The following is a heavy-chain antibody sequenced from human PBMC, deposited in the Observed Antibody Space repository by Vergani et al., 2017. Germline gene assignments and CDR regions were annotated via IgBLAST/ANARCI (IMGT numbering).Heavy chain of an antibody. CDR2: INHSGST. J-gene: IGHJ6*02. CDR1: GGSFSGYY. V-gene: IGHV4-34*01. CDR3: TTDRTNRPGLWFGEDDYGMDV. Sequence: QVQLQQWGAGLLKPSETLSLTCAVYGGSFSGYYWSWIRQPPGKGLEWIGEINHSGSTNYNPSLKSRVTISVDTSKNQFSLKLSSVTAADTAVYYCTTDRTNRPGLWFGEDDYGMDVWGQGTTVTVSS. D-gene: IGHD3-10*01.